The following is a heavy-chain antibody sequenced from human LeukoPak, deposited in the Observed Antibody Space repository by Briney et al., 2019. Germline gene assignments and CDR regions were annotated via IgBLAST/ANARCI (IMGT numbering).Heavy chain of an antibody. CDR2: MNPNSGNT. CDR1: VYTFTIYD. D-gene: IGHD2-21*02. V-gene: IGHV1-8*03. Sequence: GASVTVSFMASVYTFTIYDIHWVRQAPGQGLAWMGWMNPNSGNTGYAQKFRGRVTITRNTSINTAYMELSNLRSEDTAVYYCARQRGTIVVVTATSEFDPWGRGTLVTVS. CDR3: ARQRGTIVVVTATSEFDP. J-gene: IGHJ5*02.